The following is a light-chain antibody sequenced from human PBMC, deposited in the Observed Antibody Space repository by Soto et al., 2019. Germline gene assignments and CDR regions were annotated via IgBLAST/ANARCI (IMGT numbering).Light chain of an antibody. J-gene: IGLJ3*02. CDR2: VDSDGSH. V-gene: IGLV4-69*01. Sequence: QLVLTQLPSASASLGASVKLTCTLSSGHISHAIAWHQQQPDKGPRFLMKVDSDGSHITGDCIPDRFSGSSSGAERYLIISSLQSEDEADYYCQTWGTGIRVFGGGTKLTVL. CDR1: SGHISHA. CDR3: QTWGTGIRV.